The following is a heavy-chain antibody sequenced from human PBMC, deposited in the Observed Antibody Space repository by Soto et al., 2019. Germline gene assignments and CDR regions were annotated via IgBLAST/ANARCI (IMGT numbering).Heavy chain of an antibody. D-gene: IGHD6-19*01. CDR1: GFTFSSYA. J-gene: IGHJ4*02. CDR3: ARDPMIYKQWPLNYLDY. Sequence: QVQLVESGGGVVQPGRSLRLSCAASGFTFSSYAMHWVRQAPGKGLEWVAVISYDGSNKYYADSVKGRFTISRDNSKNTLYLQMNSLRAEDTAVYYCARDPMIYKQWPLNYLDYWGQGTLVTVSS. CDR2: ISYDGSNK. V-gene: IGHV3-30-3*01.